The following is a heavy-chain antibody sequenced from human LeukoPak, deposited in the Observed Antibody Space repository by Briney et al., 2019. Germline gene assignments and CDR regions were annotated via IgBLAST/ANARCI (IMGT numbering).Heavy chain of an antibody. CDR1: GGSISSSSYY. V-gene: IGHV4-39*07. Sequence: SETLSLTCTVSGGSISSSSYYWGWIRQPPGKGLEWIGSIYYSGSTYYNPSLKSRVTISVDTSKNQFSLKLSSVTAADTAVYYCARDIAVAGTTRYYFDYWGQGTLVTVSS. D-gene: IGHD6-19*01. CDR3: ARDIAVAGTTRYYFDY. J-gene: IGHJ4*02. CDR2: IYYSGST.